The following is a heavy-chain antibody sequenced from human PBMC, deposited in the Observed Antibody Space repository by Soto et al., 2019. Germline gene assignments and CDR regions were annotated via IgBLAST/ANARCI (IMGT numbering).Heavy chain of an antibody. D-gene: IGHD3-10*01. CDR3: ARWHFYSSGYYGMDV. V-gene: IGHV4-61*08. CDR2: IYDSGSS. Sequence: SETLSLTCTVSGGSISSGGYYWSWIRQPPGKGLEWIGYIYDSGSSNYNPSLKSRVTISVDTSKNQFSLKLTSVTAADTAVYYCARWHFYSSGYYGMDVWGQGTTVTVSS. J-gene: IGHJ6*02. CDR1: GGSISSGGYY.